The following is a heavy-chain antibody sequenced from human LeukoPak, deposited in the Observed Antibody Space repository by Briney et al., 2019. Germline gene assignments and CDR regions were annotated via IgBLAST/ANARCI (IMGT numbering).Heavy chain of an antibody. V-gene: IGHV3-9*01. CDR2: ISWNSGDI. CDR1: GFTFDEYS. CDR3: AKVRSAFRFGDVGLDY. Sequence: GGSLRLSCAASGFTFDEYSVHWVRQAPGKGLEWVSGISWNSGDIAYVDSVKGRFTVSRDSAKNSLYLQMNSLRPEDTALYYCAKVRSAFRFGDVGLDYWGQGTLVTVSS. D-gene: IGHD3-10*01. J-gene: IGHJ4*02.